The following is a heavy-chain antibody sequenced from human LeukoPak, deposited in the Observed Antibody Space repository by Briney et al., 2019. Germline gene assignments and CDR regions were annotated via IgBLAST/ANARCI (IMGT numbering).Heavy chain of an antibody. CDR1: GGSITNYY. Sequence: SETLSLTCTVSGGSITNYYWSWVRQPPGKGLEWIGYVYYSGSTNYNPSLKSRVTISVDTSKNQFSLKLSSVTAADTAVYYCAATMVRGVHTHFDYWGQGTLVTVSS. CDR3: AATMVRGVHTHFDY. V-gene: IGHV4-59*08. D-gene: IGHD3-10*01. J-gene: IGHJ4*02. CDR2: VYYSGST.